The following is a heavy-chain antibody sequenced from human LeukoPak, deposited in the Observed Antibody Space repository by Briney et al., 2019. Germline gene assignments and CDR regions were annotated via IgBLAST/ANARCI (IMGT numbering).Heavy chain of an antibody. Sequence: GASLRLSCAASGFTFSSYAMSWVRQAPGKGLEWVPAISGSGGSTYYADSVKGRFTISRDNSKNTLYLQMNSLRAEDTAVYYCAKEKIGDRVPYFDYWGQGTLVTVSS. CDR2: ISGSGGST. V-gene: IGHV3-23*01. J-gene: IGHJ4*02. D-gene: IGHD3-16*01. CDR1: GFTFSSYA. CDR3: AKEKIGDRVPYFDY.